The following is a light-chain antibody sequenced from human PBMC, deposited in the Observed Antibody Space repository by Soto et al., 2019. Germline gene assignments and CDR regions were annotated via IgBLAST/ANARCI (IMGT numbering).Light chain of an antibody. CDR1: QSVSSN. CDR2: GAS. Sequence: EIVMTQSPATLSVSPGERATLSCRASQSVSSNLAWYQQKPGQAPRLLIYGASTRATGIPARFSGSVAGTEFTLTISRLHSEDFAVYYCQQYNNWPLLTFGGGTKVEIK. V-gene: IGKV3-15*01. J-gene: IGKJ4*01. CDR3: QQYNNWPLLT.